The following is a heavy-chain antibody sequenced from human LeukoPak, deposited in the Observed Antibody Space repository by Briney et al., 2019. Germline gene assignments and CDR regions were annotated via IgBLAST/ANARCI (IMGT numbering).Heavy chain of an antibody. CDR1: GGSFSGYH. CDR3: ARVAPPIVVVVAATKTSWFDP. CDR2: INHSGST. J-gene: IGHJ5*02. Sequence: PSETLSLTCAVYGGSFSGYHWSWIRQPPGKGLEWIGEINHSGSTNYNPSLKSRVTISVDTSKNQFSLKLSSVTAADTAVYYCARVAPPIVVVVAATKTSWFDPWGQGTLVTVSS. D-gene: IGHD2-15*01. V-gene: IGHV4-34*01.